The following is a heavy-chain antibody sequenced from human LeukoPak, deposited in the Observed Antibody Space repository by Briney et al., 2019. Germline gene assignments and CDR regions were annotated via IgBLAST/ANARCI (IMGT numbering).Heavy chain of an antibody. D-gene: IGHD3-22*01. Sequence: SETLSLTCAVYGGSFSGYYWSWIRQPPGKGLEWIGEINHSGSTNHNPSLKSRVTISVDTSKNQFSLKLSSVTAADTAVYYCARIGYDSRVTDDYWGQGTLVTVSS. CDR1: GGSFSGYY. CDR3: ARIGYDSRVTDDY. J-gene: IGHJ4*02. CDR2: INHSGST. V-gene: IGHV4-34*01.